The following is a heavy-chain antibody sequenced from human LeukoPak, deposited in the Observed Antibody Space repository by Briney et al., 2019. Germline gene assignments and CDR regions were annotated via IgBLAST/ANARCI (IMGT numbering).Heavy chain of an antibody. J-gene: IGHJ4*02. CDR2: INPSGGST. D-gene: IGHD3-9*01. CDR3: ARQYYDILTGYSNFDY. V-gene: IGHV1-46*01. Sequence: ASVKVSCKASGYTFTSYYMHWVRRAPGQGLEWMGIINPSGGSTSYAQKFQGRVTMTRDTSTSTVYMELSSLRSEDTAVYYCARQYYDILTGYSNFDYWGQGTLVTVSS. CDR1: GYTFTSYY.